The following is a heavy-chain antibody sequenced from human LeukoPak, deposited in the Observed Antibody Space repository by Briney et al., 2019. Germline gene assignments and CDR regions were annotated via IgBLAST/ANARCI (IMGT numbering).Heavy chain of an antibody. V-gene: IGHV1-69*04. J-gene: IGHJ3*02. CDR3: ARLTLLFGIVGSSGWYGAFDI. CDR1: GGTFSSYA. CDR2: IIPILGIA. Sequence: AASVKVSCKAPGGTFSSYAISWVRQAPGQGLEWMGRIIPILGIANYAQKFQGRVTITADKSTSTAYMELSSLRSEDTAVYYCARLTLLFGIVGSSGWYGAFDIWGQGTMVTVS. D-gene: IGHD6-19*01.